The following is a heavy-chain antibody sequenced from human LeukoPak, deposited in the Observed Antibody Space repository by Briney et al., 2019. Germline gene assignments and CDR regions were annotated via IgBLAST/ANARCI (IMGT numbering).Heavy chain of an antibody. V-gene: IGHV4-39*01. Sequence: SETLSLTCTVSGGSISSSSYYWGWIRQPPGKGLEWIGSIYYSGSTYCNPSLKSRVTISVDTSKNQFSLKLSSVTAADTAVYYCASRWTEGRSSWFDPWGQGTMVTVSS. CDR1: GGSISSSSYY. J-gene: IGHJ5*02. D-gene: IGHD5-24*01. CDR3: ASRWTEGRSSWFDP. CDR2: IYYSGST.